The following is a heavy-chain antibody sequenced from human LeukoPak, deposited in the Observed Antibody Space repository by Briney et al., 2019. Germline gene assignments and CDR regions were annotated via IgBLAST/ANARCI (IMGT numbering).Heavy chain of an antibody. CDR2: INHSGSI. Sequence: SETLSLTCAVYGGSFSGYYWSWIRQPPGKGLEWIGEINHSGSINYNPSLKSRVTISVDTSKNQFSLKLSSVTAADTAVYYCARDTRGKQWLSTSKYNWFDPWGQGTLVTVSS. CDR1: GGSFSGYY. D-gene: IGHD6-19*01. V-gene: IGHV4-34*01. CDR3: ARDTRGKQWLSTSKYNWFDP. J-gene: IGHJ5*02.